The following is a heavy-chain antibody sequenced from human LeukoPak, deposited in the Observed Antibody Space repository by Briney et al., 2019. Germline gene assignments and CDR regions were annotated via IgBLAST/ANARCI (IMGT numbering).Heavy chain of an antibody. CDR1: GFTFSSYA. CDR2: ISYDGSNK. V-gene: IGHV3-30-3*01. J-gene: IGHJ4*02. Sequence: GGSLRLSCAASGFTFSSYAMHWVRQAPGKGLEWVAVISYDGSNKYYADSVKGRFTISRDNSKNTLSLQMNSLRAEDTAVYYCAREVGYCTGTSCSDFDYWGQGTLVTVSS. D-gene: IGHD2-2*01. CDR3: AREVGYCTGTSCSDFDY.